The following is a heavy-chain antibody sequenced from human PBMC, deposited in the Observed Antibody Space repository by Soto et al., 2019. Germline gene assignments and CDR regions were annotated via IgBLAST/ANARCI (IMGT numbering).Heavy chain of an antibody. V-gene: IGHV3-11*06. D-gene: IGHD4-17*01. CDR3: ARTVYGDFPRIDY. J-gene: IGHJ4*02. Sequence: PGGSLRLSCAASGFTFSGYYMSWIRQAPGKGLEWLSYISGSSSYTNYADSVKGRFTISRDIAKTSLFLQMNSLRGEDTAVYYCARTVYGDFPRIDYWGRGTLVTVSS. CDR1: GFTFSGYY. CDR2: ISGSSSYT.